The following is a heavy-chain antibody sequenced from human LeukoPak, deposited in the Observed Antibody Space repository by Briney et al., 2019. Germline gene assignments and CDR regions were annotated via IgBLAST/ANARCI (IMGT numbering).Heavy chain of an antibody. CDR3: ARGATFTIFGVVTINWFDP. CDR1: GYTFTSYG. D-gene: IGHD3-3*01. J-gene: IGHJ5*02. CDR2: IIPIFGTA. Sequence: GASVKVSCKASGYTFTSYGISWVRQAPGQGLEWMGGIIPIFGTANYAQKFQGRVTITADESTSTAYMELSSLRSEDTAVYYCARGATFTIFGVVTINWFDPWGQGTLVTVSS. V-gene: IGHV1-69*13.